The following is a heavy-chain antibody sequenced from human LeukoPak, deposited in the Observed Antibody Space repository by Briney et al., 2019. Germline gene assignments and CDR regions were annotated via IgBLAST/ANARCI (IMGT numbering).Heavy chain of an antibody. Sequence: GGSLRLSCAASGFTFSDEYMNWIRQAPGKGLEWVSYISGSGNIIYYADSVKGRFTISRDNARNSLYLQMNSLRVEDTAVYYCASGVVGYFDYWGQGTLVTVSS. V-gene: IGHV3-11*04. CDR1: GFTFSDEY. D-gene: IGHD2-15*01. CDR3: ASGVVGYFDY. CDR2: ISGSGNII. J-gene: IGHJ4*02.